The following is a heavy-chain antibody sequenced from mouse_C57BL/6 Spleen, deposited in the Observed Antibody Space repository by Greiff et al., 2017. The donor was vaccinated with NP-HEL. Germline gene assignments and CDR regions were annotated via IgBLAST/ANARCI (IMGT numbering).Heavy chain of an antibody. CDR3: ARDGVGRGYFDY. J-gene: IGHJ2*01. CDR2: INYDGSST. D-gene: IGHD4-1*01. Sequence: EVMLVESEGGLVQPGSSMKLSCTASGFTFSDYYMAWVRQVPEKGLEWVANINYDGSSTYYLDSLKSRFIISRDNAKNILYLQMSSLKSEDTATYYCARDGVGRGYFDYWGQGTTLTVSS. CDR1: GFTFSDYY. V-gene: IGHV5-16*01.